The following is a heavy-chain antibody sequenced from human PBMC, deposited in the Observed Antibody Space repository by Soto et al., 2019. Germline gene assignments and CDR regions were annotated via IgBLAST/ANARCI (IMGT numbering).Heavy chain of an antibody. CDR1: GYTFTDYY. V-gene: IGHV1-2*02. J-gene: IGHJ4*02. Sequence: QVQLVQSGAEVQGPGASVRVSCKASGYTFTDYYMHWVRQAPGQGLEWMGWINPNSGGTNYAQKFQGRVTLTRDTSLRTSYMELSGLIYDDTAYYYCARDGGVGFDYWGQVTLATVSS. D-gene: IGHD1-26*01. CDR2: INPNSGGT. CDR3: ARDGGVGFDY.